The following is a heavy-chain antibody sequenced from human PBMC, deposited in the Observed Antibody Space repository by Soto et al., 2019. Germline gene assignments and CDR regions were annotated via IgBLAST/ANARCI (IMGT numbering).Heavy chain of an antibody. CDR2: IIPIFGTA. CDR1: GGTFSSYS. J-gene: IGHJ4*02. V-gene: IGHV1-69*13. D-gene: IGHD1-26*01. CDR3: ARDGGRHSGGIDY. Sequence: SVKVSCKASGGTFSSYSINWVRQAPGQGLEWMGEIIPIFGTANYAQKCQGRVTITADESTSTAYMELSSLRSEDTAVYYCARDGGRHSGGIDYWGQGTLVTVSS.